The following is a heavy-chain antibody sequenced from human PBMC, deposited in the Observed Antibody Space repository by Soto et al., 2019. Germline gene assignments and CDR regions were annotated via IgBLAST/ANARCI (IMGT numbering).Heavy chain of an antibody. Sequence: PSETLSLACIVSGDSISSSSYYWGWIRQPPGKGLEWIGNIYYTGRTYYNPSLKSRITISVDTSENQFSLSLRSVTAADTAVYHGESWIPYSSFDRWGQVTLVPVSS. CDR3: ESWIPYSSFDR. CDR1: GDSISSSSYY. V-gene: IGHV4-39*01. CDR2: IYYTGRT. D-gene: IGHD2-15*01. J-gene: IGHJ4*02.